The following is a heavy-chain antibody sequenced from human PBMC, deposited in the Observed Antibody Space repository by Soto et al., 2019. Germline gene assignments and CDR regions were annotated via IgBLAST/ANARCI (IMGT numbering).Heavy chain of an antibody. D-gene: IGHD6-19*01. V-gene: IGHV5-51*01. CDR3: ARPFDTSGWYGY. CDR1: GYSFTSYW. Sequence: EVQLVQSGAELKKPGESLRISCKTSGYSFTSYWIGWVRQMPGKGLELMGFIYPGASDTRYRPSFQGQVTISADKSISTAYLQWSSLKASDTAMYYCARPFDTSGWYGYWGQGTLVTVSS. CDR2: IYPGASDT. J-gene: IGHJ4*02.